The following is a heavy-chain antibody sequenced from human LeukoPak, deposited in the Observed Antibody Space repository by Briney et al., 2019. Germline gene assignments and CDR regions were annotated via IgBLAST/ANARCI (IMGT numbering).Heavy chain of an antibody. D-gene: IGHD3-3*01. J-gene: IGHJ4*02. V-gene: IGHV4-59*12. CDR2: IYYSGIT. CDR1: GGSISSYY. CDR3: AGRFWSGYYTIDY. Sequence: SETLSLTCTVSGGSISSYYWSWIRQPPGKGLEWIGYIYYSGITNYNPSLKSRVTISVDTSKNQFSLKLSSVTAADTAVYYCAGRFWSGYYTIDYWGQGTLVTVSS.